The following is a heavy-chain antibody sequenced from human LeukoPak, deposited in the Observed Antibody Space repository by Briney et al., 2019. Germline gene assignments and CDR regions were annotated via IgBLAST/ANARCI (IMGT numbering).Heavy chain of an antibody. CDR1: GFTFSSYS. V-gene: IGHV3-21*01. CDR3: ARSDSDIVVVPAAVDY. CDR2: ISSYSNYI. J-gene: IGHJ4*02. D-gene: IGHD2-2*01. Sequence: PGGSLRLSCAASGFTFSSYSMNWVRQAPGKGLEWISSISSYSNYIYYADSVKGRFTISRDNAKNSLYLQMNSLRAEDTAVYYCARSDSDIVVVPAAVDYWGQGTLVTVSS.